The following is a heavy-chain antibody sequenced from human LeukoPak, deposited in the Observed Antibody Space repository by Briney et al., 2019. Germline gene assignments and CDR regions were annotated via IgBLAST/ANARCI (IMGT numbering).Heavy chain of an antibody. CDR3: ARDRHIAAAVYYYYMDV. CDR2: INAYNGNT. V-gene: IGHV1-18*01. Sequence: VASVKVSCKASGYTFTCYIISWVRQAPGQGLEWMGWINAYNGNTDYAQRVQGRVTMTTDTSTSTAYMELRSLRSDDTAVYYCARDRHIAAAVYYYYMDVWGKGTPVTVSS. D-gene: IGHD6-13*01. CDR1: GYTFTCYI. J-gene: IGHJ6*03.